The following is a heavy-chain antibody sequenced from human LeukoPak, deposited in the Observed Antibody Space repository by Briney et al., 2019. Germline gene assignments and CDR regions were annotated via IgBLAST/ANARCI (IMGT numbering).Heavy chain of an antibody. D-gene: IGHD3-10*01. Sequence: GASVKVSCKASGYTFTNYGITWVRQAPGQGLEWMGWINAYNGDTDFAQTVQDRVTMTTDTSRTTAYMELRSLRSDDTALYYCARSIWFGDPNWFDPWGQGTLVTVSS. J-gene: IGHJ5*02. CDR2: INAYNGDT. CDR3: ARSIWFGDPNWFDP. CDR1: GYTFTNYG. V-gene: IGHV1-18*01.